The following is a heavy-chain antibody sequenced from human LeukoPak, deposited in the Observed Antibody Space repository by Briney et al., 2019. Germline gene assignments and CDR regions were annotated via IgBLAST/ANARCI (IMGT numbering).Heavy chain of an antibody. D-gene: IGHD3-10*01. CDR3: AKDRGGLGEDNFFDY. CDR1: GFTFSDNG. V-gene: IGHV3-30*02. J-gene: IGHJ4*02. CDR2: IRYDGSNK. Sequence: GGALRLSCAPSGFTFSDNGMHWVRQAPGKGLEWVAFIRYDGSNKLYADSVKGGFTISRDNSKNTLYVQMNSLRAEETAVYYCAKDRGGLGEDNFFDYWGQGTLVTVSS.